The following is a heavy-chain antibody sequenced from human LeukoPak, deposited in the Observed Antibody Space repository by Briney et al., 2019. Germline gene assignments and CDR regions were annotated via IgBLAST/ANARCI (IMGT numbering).Heavy chain of an antibody. CDR1: GGSISSSSYY. V-gene: IGHV4-39*01. Sequence: SETLSLTCTVSGGSISSSSYYWGWIRQPPGKGLEWIGSIYYSGSTYYNPSLKSRVTISVDTSKNQFSLKLSSVTAADTAVYYCARQGYSYDYPVGDYWGQGTLVTVSS. D-gene: IGHD5-18*01. CDR2: IYYSGST. J-gene: IGHJ4*02. CDR3: ARQGYSYDYPVGDY.